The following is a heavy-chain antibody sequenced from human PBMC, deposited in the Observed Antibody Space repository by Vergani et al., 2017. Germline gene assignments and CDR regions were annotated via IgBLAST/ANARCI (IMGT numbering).Heavy chain of an antibody. Sequence: QVQLVESGGGLVKPGGSLRLSCAASGFPFRDYYISWIRQAPGKGLEWVSYISSSGSTRYYADSVKGRCTISRDNAKNSLYLQMNSLRAEDTAVYYCAKDSSLNTNRPSEVYWGQGTLVTVSS. CDR2: ISSSGSTR. CDR3: AKDSSLNTNRPSEVY. V-gene: IGHV3-11*01. CDR1: GFPFRDYY. J-gene: IGHJ4*02. D-gene: IGHD2-8*01.